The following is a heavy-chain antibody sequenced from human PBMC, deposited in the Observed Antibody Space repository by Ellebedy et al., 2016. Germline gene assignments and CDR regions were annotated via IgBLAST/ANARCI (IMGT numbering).Heavy chain of an antibody. CDR1: GLTVSNNY. CDR2: IYSGGRT. J-gene: IGHJ4*02. V-gene: IGHV3-66*01. Sequence: GGSLRLSCAVSGLTVSNNYMSWVRQAPGKGLEWVSLIYSGGRTDYADFVKGRFTISRDNSKNTVYLQMKSLRAEDTAVYYCARVYQWGQGTLVTVSS. CDR3: ARVYQ. D-gene: IGHD2-2*01.